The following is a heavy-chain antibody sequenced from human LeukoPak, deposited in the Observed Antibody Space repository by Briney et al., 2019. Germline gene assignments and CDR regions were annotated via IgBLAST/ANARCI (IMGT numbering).Heavy chain of an antibody. CDR1: GDSVSSNNAA. CDR3: ARVVSSGWEDFDY. J-gene: IGHJ4*02. D-gene: IGHD6-19*01. CDR2: TYYRTKWYN. Sequence: SQTLSLTCAISGDSVSSNNAAWNRITQSPSRGLEWLGRTYYRTKWYNDYAVSVKSRITINPDTSKNQFSLQLNSVTPEDTAVYYCARVVSSGWEDFDYWGQGTLVTVSS. V-gene: IGHV6-1*01.